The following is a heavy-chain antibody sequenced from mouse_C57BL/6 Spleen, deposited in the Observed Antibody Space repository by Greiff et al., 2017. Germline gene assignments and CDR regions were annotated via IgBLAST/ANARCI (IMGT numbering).Heavy chain of an antibody. V-gene: IGHV5-4*01. Sequence: EVQLQESGGGFVKPGGSLKFSCAASGFTFSSYAMPWVRQSPEKRLEWVATISDGGSYTYYPDKVKGRSTISRDNANNNLYLQMSHLKSEDTAMYYCARDQLGLDYWGQGTTLTVSS. J-gene: IGHJ2*01. CDR2: ISDGGSYT. CDR1: GFTFSSYA. CDR3: ARDQLGLDY. D-gene: IGHD4-1*02.